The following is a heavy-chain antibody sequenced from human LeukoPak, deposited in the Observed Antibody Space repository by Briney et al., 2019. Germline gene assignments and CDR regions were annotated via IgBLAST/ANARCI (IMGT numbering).Heavy chain of an antibody. V-gene: IGHV4-59*01. CDR3: ARSELLWFGGVNSGFDY. D-gene: IGHD3-10*01. CDR2: IFYSGRT. Sequence: SETLSLTCSVSGASISGCYWTWIRQPPGKGLEWIGYIFYSGRTNYTPSLKSRVTISLDTSKNQFSLKLSSVTAADTAVYYCARSELLWFGGVNSGFDYWGQGTLVTVSS. J-gene: IGHJ4*02. CDR1: GASISGCY.